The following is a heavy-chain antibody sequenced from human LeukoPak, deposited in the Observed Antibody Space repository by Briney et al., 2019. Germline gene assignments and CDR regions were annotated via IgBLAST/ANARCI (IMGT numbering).Heavy chain of an antibody. CDR3: AKGRFYFNLGTRYYGMDV. Sequence: GGSLRLSCAASGFTFSSYDMHWIRQAPGKGLEWVAVISYDGSSKYYQDSVKGRFTISRDSSKSTLYLQMNSLRAEDTAVYYCAKGRFYFNLGTRYYGMDVWGQGTTVTVSS. J-gene: IGHJ6*02. D-gene: IGHD7-27*01. V-gene: IGHV3-30*18. CDR1: GFTFSSYD. CDR2: ISYDGSSK.